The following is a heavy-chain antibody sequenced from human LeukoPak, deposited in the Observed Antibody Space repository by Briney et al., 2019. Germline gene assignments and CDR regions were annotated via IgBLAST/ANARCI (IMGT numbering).Heavy chain of an antibody. CDR1: GFTFSSYW. Sequence: GGSLRLSCEASGFTFSSYWMSWVRQAPGKGLEWVANIKQDGSEKYYVDSVKGRFTISRDNAKNSLYLQMNSLRAEDTAVYYCGRTGYSRLGALDYWGQGTLVTVSS. J-gene: IGHJ4*02. V-gene: IGHV3-7*03. CDR3: GRTGYSRLGALDY. CDR2: IKQDGSEK. D-gene: IGHD6-13*01.